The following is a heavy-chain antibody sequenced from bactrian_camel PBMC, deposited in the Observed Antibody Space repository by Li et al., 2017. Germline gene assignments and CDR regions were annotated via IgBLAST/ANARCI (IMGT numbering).Heavy chain of an antibody. J-gene: IGHJ6*01. CDR2: IDRLRSL. Sequence: VQLVESGGGSVPAGGSLTLSCAASAYTYGGIYCMGWFRQAPGKAREGVAAIDRLRSLTYADSAKGRFTISRDSAKMTLTLQMNSLRPADTAMYYCAADTSSPVPGHVRWPRPCETDFGYWGQGTQVTVS. CDR3: AADTSSPVPGHVRWPRPCETDFGY. CDR1: AYTYGGIY. V-gene: IGHV3S53*01. D-gene: IGHD6*01.